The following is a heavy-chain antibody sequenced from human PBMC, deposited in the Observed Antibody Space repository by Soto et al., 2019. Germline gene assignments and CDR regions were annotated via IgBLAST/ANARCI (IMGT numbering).Heavy chain of an antibody. CDR1: GYTFTSYG. CDR3: AREFQYRGGDCNIAFDY. Sequence: ASVKVSCKASGYTFTSYGISWVRQAPGQGLEWMGWISAYNGNTNYAQKLQGRVTMTTDTSTSTAYMELRSLRSDDTAVYYCAREFQYRGGDCNIAFDYWGQGTLVTVSS. D-gene: IGHD2-21*02. CDR2: ISAYNGNT. V-gene: IGHV1-18*04. J-gene: IGHJ4*02.